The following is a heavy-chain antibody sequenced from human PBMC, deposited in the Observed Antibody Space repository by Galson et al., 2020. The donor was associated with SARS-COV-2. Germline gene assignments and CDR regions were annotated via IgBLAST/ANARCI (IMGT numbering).Heavy chain of an antibody. D-gene: IGHD6-19*01. CDR3: ATLGPTVADYFFDY. J-gene: IGHJ4*02. V-gene: IGHV1-24*01. Sequence: ASVKVSCQVSGYSLSELSMHWVRLSPGKGFEWMGGFDPEDDEPVYAQEFQGRLTLTGDTSRDTAYMQLSNLRSEDTAVYYCATLGPTVADYFFDYWGQGTLLTVSS. CDR2: FDPEDDEP. CDR1: GYSLSELS.